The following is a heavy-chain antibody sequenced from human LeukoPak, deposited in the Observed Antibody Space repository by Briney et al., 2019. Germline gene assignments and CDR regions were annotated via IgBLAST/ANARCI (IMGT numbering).Heavy chain of an antibody. CDR3: ARDNSAATDFDY. Sequence: ASAKVSCKASGYTFTSYAISWVRQAPGQGLEWMGGIIPIFGTANYAQKFQGRVTMTTDTSTSTAYMDLRSLRSDDTAVYYCARDNSAATDFDYWGQGTLVTVSS. V-gene: IGHV1-18*01. CDR2: IIPIFGTA. CDR1: GYTFTSYA. J-gene: IGHJ4*02. D-gene: IGHD6-13*01.